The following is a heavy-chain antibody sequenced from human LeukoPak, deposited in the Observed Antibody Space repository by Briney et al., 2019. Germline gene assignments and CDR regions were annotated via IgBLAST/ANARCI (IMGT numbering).Heavy chain of an antibody. Sequence: SGPTLVKPTQTLTLTCTFSGFLLNATGVGVGWIRQTPGKALERLAVVYWDGDKRYSPSLKNRLTITKDTSKNQVVLTMTNMDPVDTATYYCARGYRGGSGWQIFDYWGQGTLVTVCS. CDR3: ARGYRGGSGWQIFDY. CDR2: VYWDGDK. CDR1: GFLLNATGVG. J-gene: IGHJ4*02. D-gene: IGHD6-19*01. V-gene: IGHV2-5*02.